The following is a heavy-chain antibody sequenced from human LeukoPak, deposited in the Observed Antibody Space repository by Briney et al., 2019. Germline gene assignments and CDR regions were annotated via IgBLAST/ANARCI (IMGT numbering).Heavy chain of an antibody. CDR3: AREVWERGDRSGYYIFRFDY. J-gene: IGHJ4*02. CDR2: ISYDGSSE. Sequence: AGGSLRLSCAAPGFSFSDYAMHWARQAPGKGLEWVAVISYDGSSENYVDSVKGRFTISRDNSKNTVYLQMNSLRTEDTAVYYCAREVWERGDRSGYYIFRFDYWGQGNLVTVSS. V-gene: IGHV3-30-3*01. D-gene: IGHD3-22*01. CDR1: GFSFSDYA.